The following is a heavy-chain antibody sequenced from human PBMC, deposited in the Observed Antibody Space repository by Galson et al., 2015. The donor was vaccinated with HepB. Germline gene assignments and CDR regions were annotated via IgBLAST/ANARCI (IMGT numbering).Heavy chain of an antibody. D-gene: IGHD6-19*01. V-gene: IGHV4-4*07. Sequence: ETLSLTCTVSGGSISSYYWSWIRQPAGKGLEWIGRIYTSGSTNYNPSLKSRVTMSVDTSKNQFSLKLSSVTAADTAVYYYARDRLPSSGASPTWFDPWGQGTLVTVSS. CDR1: GGSISSYY. CDR2: IYTSGST. CDR3: ARDRLPSSGASPTWFDP. J-gene: IGHJ5*02.